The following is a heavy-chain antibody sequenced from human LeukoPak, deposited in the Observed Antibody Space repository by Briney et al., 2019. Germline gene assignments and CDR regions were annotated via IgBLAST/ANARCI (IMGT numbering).Heavy chain of an antibody. D-gene: IGHD2-15*01. CDR2: ISTSSSYI. CDR1: GFTFSSYS. V-gene: IGHV3-21*01. J-gene: IGHJ5*02. CDR3: ARGADGVSSNSRGWFDP. Sequence: GGSLRLSCTASGFTFSSYSMNWVRRAPGKGLEWVSSISTSSSYIYYADSVKGRFTISIDNARNSRYLQMNTLRAEDTAVYSCARGADGVSSNSRGWFDPWGQGTLVTVSS.